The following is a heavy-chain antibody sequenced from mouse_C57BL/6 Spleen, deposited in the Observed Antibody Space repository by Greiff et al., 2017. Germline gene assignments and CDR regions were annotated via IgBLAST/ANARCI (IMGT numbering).Heavy chain of an antibody. CDR2: ISDGGSYT. CDR1: GFTFSSYA. V-gene: IGHV5-4*01. Sequence: EVQLVESGGGLVKPGGSLKLSCAASGFTFSSYAMSWVRQTPEKRLEWVATISDGGSYTYYPDNVKGRFTISRDNATNNLYLQMSHLKSEDADMYYCARAPAYYGCDYWGQGTTLTVSS. D-gene: IGHD2-10*01. CDR3: ARAPAYYGCDY. J-gene: IGHJ2*01.